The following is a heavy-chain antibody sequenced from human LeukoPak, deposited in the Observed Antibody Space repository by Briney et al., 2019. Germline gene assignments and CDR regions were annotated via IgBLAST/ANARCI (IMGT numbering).Heavy chain of an antibody. V-gene: IGHV3-30*18. D-gene: IGHD3-10*01. J-gene: IGHJ4*02. Sequence: RPGGSLRLSCAASGFTFSSYGMHWVRQAPGKGLEWVAVISYDGSNKYYADSVKGRFTISRDNPKNTLYLQMNSLRAEDTAVYYCAKDGVPSRWFGRNYFDYWGQGTLVTVSS. CDR1: GFTFSSYG. CDR3: AKDGVPSRWFGRNYFDY. CDR2: ISYDGSNK.